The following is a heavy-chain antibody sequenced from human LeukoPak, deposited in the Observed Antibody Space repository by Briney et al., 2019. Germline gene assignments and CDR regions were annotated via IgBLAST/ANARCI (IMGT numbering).Heavy chain of an antibody. J-gene: IGHJ6*02. CDR1: GFTVSSNY. D-gene: IGHD3-3*01. Sequence: PGGSLRLSCAASGFTVSSNYMSWVRQAPGKGLEWVSIIYSGGNTYYADSVKGRFTISRDNPKSTLHLQMNSLTAEDTAVYYCARCLLVQGYYYGMDVWGQGTTVTVSS. CDR3: ARCLLVQGYYYGMDV. V-gene: IGHV3-66*01. CDR2: IYSGGNT.